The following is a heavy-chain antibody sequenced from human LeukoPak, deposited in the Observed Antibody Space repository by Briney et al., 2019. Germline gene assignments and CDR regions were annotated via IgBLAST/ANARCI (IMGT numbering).Heavy chain of an antibody. Sequence: GGSLRLSCAASGFTFSSYAMSWVRQAPGKGLEWVSGISGSGGRTYYADSVKGRFTISRDNPKNTLYLQMNSLRAEDTAVYYCAKPRYSSSWYWFDPWGQGTLVTVSS. V-gene: IGHV3-23*01. D-gene: IGHD6-13*01. J-gene: IGHJ5*02. CDR1: GFTFSSYA. CDR3: AKPRYSSSWYWFDP. CDR2: ISGSGGRT.